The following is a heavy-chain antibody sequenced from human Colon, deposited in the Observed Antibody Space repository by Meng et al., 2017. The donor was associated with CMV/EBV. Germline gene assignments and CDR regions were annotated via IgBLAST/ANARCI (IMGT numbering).Heavy chain of an antibody. CDR3: AREGRKAADI. D-gene: IGHD6-6*01. Sequence: GESLKISCAASGFTFSDYFMTRIRQAPGKGLEWLSYISHTGQALYYADSVKGRFTMSRDNARKSLYLQMNSLRAEDTAIYYCAREGRKAADIWGQGTLVTVSS. V-gene: IGHV3-11*01. CDR2: ISHTGQAL. J-gene: IGHJ4*02. CDR1: GFTFSDYF.